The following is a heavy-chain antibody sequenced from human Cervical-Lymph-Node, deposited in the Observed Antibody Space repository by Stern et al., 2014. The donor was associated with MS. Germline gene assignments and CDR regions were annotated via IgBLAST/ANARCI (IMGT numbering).Heavy chain of an antibody. D-gene: IGHD2-21*01. J-gene: IGHJ4*02. V-gene: IGHV1-18*01. CDR2: ISTYNGKT. CDR3: VRVQPLVQEDY. CDR1: GYTLSSYG. Sequence: QVQLVQSGAEVKKPGASVKVSCKAFGYTLSSYGISWVRQAPGQGLEWMGWISTYNGKTNYAQKLQGRVTLTTDTSTSTASMELRSLRSDDTAVYYCVRVQPLVQEDYWGQGTLVTVSS.